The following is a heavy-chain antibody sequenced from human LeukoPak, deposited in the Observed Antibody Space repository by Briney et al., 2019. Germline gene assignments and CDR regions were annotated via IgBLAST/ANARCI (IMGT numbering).Heavy chain of an antibody. Sequence: VRALRLSCAVSGFTFSSYGMHWVRQAPGKGLEWVAVISYEGSNKYYADSLKGRFTISRDKSKNTLYLRMNSPRAEDTAVYYCAKDLLGGDSGSYYEVGELGMDVWGQGTTVTVSS. CDR3: AKDLLGGDSGSYYEVGELGMDV. CDR1: GFTFSSYG. V-gene: IGHV3-30*18. CDR2: ISYEGSNK. J-gene: IGHJ6*02. D-gene: IGHD1-26*01.